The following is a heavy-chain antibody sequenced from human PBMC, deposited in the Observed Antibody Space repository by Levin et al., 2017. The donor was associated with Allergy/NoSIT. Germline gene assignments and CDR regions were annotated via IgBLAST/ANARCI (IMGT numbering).Heavy chain of an antibody. CDR1: GGTFSSYA. CDR3: ARDYGGVGDYPDYWYFDL. J-gene: IGHJ2*01. CDR2: IIPIFGTA. Sequence: KISCKASGGTFSSYAISWVRQAPGQGLEWMGGIIPIFGTANYAQKFQGRVTITADESTSTAYMELSSLRSEDTAVYYCARDYGGVGDYPDYWYFDLWGRGTLVTVSS. V-gene: IGHV1-69*01. D-gene: IGHD4-17*01.